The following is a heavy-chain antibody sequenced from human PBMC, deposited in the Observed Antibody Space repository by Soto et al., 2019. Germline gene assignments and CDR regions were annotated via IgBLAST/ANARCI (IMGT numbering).Heavy chain of an antibody. CDR1: GFSLSTSGVS. V-gene: IGHV2-5*02. D-gene: IGHD3-10*01. J-gene: IGHJ4*02. CDR2: IFWDDDK. Sequence: QITLKESGPTLVKPTQTLTLTCTFSGFSLSTSGVSVGWVRQPPGKALEWLALIFWDDDKRYSPSLKSRLTITKDNSKNHVVLTMTKIDPVDTATYYCARLLYGSGSYQFDFWGQGTLVTVSS. CDR3: ARLLYGSGSYQFDF.